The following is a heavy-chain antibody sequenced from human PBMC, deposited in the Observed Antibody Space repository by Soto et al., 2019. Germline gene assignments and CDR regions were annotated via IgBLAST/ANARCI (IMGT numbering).Heavy chain of an antibody. CDR1: GGSISSSSYY. CDR2: IYYSGST. D-gene: IGHD2-15*01. J-gene: IGHJ3*02. Sequence: QLQLQESGPGLVKPSETLSLTCTVSGGSISSSSYYWGWIRQPPGKGLEWIGSIYYSGSTYYNPSLKSRVTISVDTSKNQFSLKLSSVTAADTAVYYCARRRYCSGGSCLAFDIWGQGTMVTVSS. CDR3: ARRRYCSGGSCLAFDI. V-gene: IGHV4-39*01.